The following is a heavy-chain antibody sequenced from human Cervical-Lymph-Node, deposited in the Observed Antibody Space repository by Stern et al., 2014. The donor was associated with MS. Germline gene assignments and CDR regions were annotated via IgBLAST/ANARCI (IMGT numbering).Heavy chain of an antibody. V-gene: IGHV1-69*01. CDR1: GGTFNVYA. J-gene: IGHJ6*02. CDR2: IIPILGIA. CDR3: ARDGRHTDHYGLDV. Sequence: VQLVGSGAEVKRPGSSVKVSWQASGGTFNVYAINSLRQATGQGFEWIGGIIPILGIANYAHKFQGKVSIPADGSTRTSAMHLNRLTSNDTAVYYCARDGRHTDHYGLDVWGQGTTVAVSS.